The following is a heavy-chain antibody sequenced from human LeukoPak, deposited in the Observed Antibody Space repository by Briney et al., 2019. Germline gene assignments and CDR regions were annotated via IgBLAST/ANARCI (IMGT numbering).Heavy chain of an antibody. V-gene: IGHV3-21*01. J-gene: IGHJ1*01. CDR3: ARGGYSYGFMDH. CDR2: ISSSSSYI. D-gene: IGHD5-18*01. Sequence: GSLRLSCAASGFTFSSYSMNWVGQAPGKGLEWGSSISSSSSYIYYADSVKGRFTISRDNAKNSRYLQMNSLRAEDTAVYYCARGGYSYGFMDHWAXGPLVPVPS. CDR1: GFTFSSYS.